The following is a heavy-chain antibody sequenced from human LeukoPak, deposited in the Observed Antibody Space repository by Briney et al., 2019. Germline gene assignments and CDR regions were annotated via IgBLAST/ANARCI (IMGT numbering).Heavy chain of an antibody. CDR3: ARGAEDVLTGDDDFYFDN. CDR2: IYYSGST. Sequence: SQTLSLTCSVSGGSITSGGYYWTWIRQHPGKGLEWIGYIYYSGSTFHNPSLKSRVSMSVDTSKTQFSLNLSSVTAADTAVYFCARGAEDVLTGDDDFYFDNWGQGSLVTVSS. V-gene: IGHV4-31*03. CDR1: GGSITSGGYY. J-gene: IGHJ4*02. D-gene: IGHD3-9*01.